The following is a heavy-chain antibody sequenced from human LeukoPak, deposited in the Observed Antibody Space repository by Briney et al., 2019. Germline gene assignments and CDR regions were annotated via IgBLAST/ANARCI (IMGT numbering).Heavy chain of an antibody. J-gene: IGHJ4*02. CDR3: AGGLGGSYRYDY. Sequence: GGSLRLSCAASGFTVSSNYMSWVRQAPGKGLEWVANIKQDGSEKYYVDSVKGRFTISRDNSKNTLYLQMNSLRAEDTALYYCAGGLGGSYRYDYWGQGTLVTVSS. CDR1: GFTVSSNY. D-gene: IGHD3-16*02. CDR2: IKQDGSEK. V-gene: IGHV3-7*03.